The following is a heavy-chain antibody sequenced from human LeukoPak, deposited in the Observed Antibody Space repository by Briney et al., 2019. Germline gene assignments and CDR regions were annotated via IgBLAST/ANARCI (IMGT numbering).Heavy chain of an antibody. J-gene: IGHJ6*03. V-gene: IGHV1-69*06. D-gene: IGHD5-18*01. CDR3: ARNFYSYGPFYYYYYYMDV. CDR2: IIPIFGTA. Sequence: ASVKVSCKASGGTFSSYAISWVRQAPGQGLEWMGGIIPIFGTANYAQKFQGRVTITADKSTSTAYMELRSLRSDDTAVYYCARNFYSYGPFYYYYYYMDVWGKGTTVTVSS. CDR1: GGTFSSYA.